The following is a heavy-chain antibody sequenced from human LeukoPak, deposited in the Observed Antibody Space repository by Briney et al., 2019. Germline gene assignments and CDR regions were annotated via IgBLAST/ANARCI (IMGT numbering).Heavy chain of an antibody. CDR1: GGSISSYY. V-gene: IGHV4-59*08. J-gene: IGHJ6*03. D-gene: IGHD2-15*01. Sequence: NASETLSLTCTVSGGSISSYYWSWIRQPPGKGLEWIGYIYYSGSTNYNPSLKSRVTISVDTSKNQFSLKLSSVTAADSAVYYCARHNPVVLFMDVWGKGTTVTVSS. CDR2: IYYSGST. CDR3: ARHNPVVLFMDV.